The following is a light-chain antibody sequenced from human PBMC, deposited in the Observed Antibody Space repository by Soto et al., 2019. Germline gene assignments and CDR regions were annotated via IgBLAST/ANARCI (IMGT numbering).Light chain of an antibody. V-gene: IGKV3-20*01. CDR1: QSVTSNY. Sequence: EMVLTQSPGTLSLSPGERATLSCRASQSVTSNYLAWYQQKPGQAPRLLIFGASIRATGLPDRFSGSGSGTDFTLTITRLEPEDSAVYHCQQYGSSPTTFGQGTKVDIK. CDR3: QQYGSSPTT. J-gene: IGKJ1*01. CDR2: GAS.